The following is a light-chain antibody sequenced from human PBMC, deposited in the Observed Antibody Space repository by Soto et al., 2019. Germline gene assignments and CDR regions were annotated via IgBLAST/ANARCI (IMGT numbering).Light chain of an antibody. Sequence: DIVMTQSPLSLPVTPGEPASISCRSSQSLLDSNGYTYLDWYLQKPGQSPQLLIYLGSNRASGVPDRFSGSGSGTDFTLKISRVEAEDVGVYYCMQALPSPLTFGPGTRVDLK. J-gene: IGKJ3*01. CDR1: QSLLDSNGYTY. V-gene: IGKV2-28*01. CDR2: LGS. CDR3: MQALPSPLT.